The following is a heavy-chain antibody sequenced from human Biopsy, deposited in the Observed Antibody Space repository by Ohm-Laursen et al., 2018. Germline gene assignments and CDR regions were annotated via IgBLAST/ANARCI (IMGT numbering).Heavy chain of an antibody. J-gene: IGHJ6*02. V-gene: IGHV1-69*13. Sequence: SVKVSCNATGGTFIGFDINWVRRAPGQGLEWMGGIITFFRTVNYAQNFQGRLTITADEFTDTAYMELRSLRSEDTAVYYCAPQTPRDPDILTGAYHYDMAVWGQGTTVTVSS. CDR2: IITFFRTV. D-gene: IGHD3-9*01. CDR3: APQTPRDPDILTGAYHYDMAV. CDR1: GGTFIGFD.